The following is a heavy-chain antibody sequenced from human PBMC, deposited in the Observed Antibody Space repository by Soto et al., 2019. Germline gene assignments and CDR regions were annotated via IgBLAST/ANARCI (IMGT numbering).Heavy chain of an antibody. CDR3: ARASDSSGWQITDY. Sequence: SETLSLTCAVSGGSISSGGYSWSWIRQPPGKGLEWIGYIYYSGSTNYNPSLKSRVTISVDTSKNQFSLKLSSVTAADTAVYYCARASDSSGWQITDYWGQGTLVTVSS. J-gene: IGHJ4*02. V-gene: IGHV4-61*08. CDR2: IYYSGST. CDR1: GGSISSGGYS. D-gene: IGHD6-19*01.